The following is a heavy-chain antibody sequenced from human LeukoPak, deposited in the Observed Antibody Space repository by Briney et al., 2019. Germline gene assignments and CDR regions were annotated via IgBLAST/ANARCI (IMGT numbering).Heavy chain of an antibody. CDR1: GFTFSNAW. V-gene: IGHV3-15*01. CDR2: IKSKTDGGTT. Sequence: GGSLRLSCAASGFTFSNAWMSWVRQAPGKGLEWVGRIKSKTDGGTTDYAAPVKGRLTISRDDSKNTLYLQMNSLKTEDTAVYYCTTWFYYDSSGTIDYWGQGTLVTVSS. CDR3: TTWFYYDSSGTIDY. J-gene: IGHJ4*02. D-gene: IGHD3-22*01.